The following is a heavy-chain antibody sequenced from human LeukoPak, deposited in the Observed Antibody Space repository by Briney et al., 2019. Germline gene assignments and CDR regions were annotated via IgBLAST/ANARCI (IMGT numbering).Heavy chain of an antibody. CDR3: ARDPTGRYSSEGRMDV. Sequence: SETLSLTCTVSGYSISSGYYWGWIRRPPGQGLEWIGSIYHSGSTYYNPSLKSRVTISLDTSKNQISLKVSSVTAADTAMYYCARDPTGRYSSEGRMDVWGKGTTVTISS. D-gene: IGHD6-19*01. CDR2: IYHSGST. V-gene: IGHV4-38-2*02. CDR1: GYSISSGYY. J-gene: IGHJ6*03.